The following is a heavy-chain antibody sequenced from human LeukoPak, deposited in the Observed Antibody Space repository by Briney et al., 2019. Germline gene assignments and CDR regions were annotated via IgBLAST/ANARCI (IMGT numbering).Heavy chain of an antibody. J-gene: IGHJ4*02. D-gene: IGHD1-26*01. CDR3: AKGPRYSGSYPPDY. Sequence: GGSLRLSCAASGFTFSSYAMSWVRQALGKGLEWVSAISGSGGSTYYADSVKGRFTISRDNSKNTLYLQMNSLRAEDTAVYYCAKGPRYSGSYPPDYWGQGTLVTVSS. CDR2: ISGSGGST. CDR1: GFTFSSYA. V-gene: IGHV3-23*01.